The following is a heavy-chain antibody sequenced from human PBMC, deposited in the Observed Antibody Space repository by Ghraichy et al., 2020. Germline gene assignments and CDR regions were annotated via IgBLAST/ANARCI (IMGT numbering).Heavy chain of an antibody. V-gene: IGHV5-51*01. D-gene: IGHD6-19*01. CDR1: GYSFTSYW. CDR3: ARQGIYFNIAVAGRVFGAFDI. Sequence: GGSLRLSCKGSGYSFTSYWIGWVRQMPGKGLEWMGIIYPGDSDTRYSPSFQGQVTISADKSISTAYLQWSSLKASDTAMYYCARQGIYFNIAVAGRVFGAFDIWGQGTMVTVSS. CDR2: IYPGDSDT. J-gene: IGHJ3*02.